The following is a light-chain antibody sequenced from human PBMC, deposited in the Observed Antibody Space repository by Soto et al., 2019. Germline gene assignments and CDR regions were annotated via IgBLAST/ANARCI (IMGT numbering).Light chain of an antibody. CDR1: QSINNF. V-gene: IGKV1-39*01. J-gene: IGKJ4*01. Sequence: QMTQSPSSLSASVGDRVTITCRASQSINNFLNWYQQKAGKAPKLLIYATSILQDGVPSRFSGSGSGTDYTLTISRLEPEDFATYYCQQSYSMALSFGGGTRVEIK. CDR3: QQSYSMALS. CDR2: ATS.